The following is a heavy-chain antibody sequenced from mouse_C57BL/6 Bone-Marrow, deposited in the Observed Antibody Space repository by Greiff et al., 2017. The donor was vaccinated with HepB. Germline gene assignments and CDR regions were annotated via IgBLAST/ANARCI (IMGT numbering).Heavy chain of an antibody. CDR2: IDPSDSYT. J-gene: IGHJ4*01. Sequence: QVQLQQPGAELVRPGTSVKLSCKASGYTFTSYWMHWVKQRPGQGLEWIGVIDPSDSYTNYNQKFKGKVTLTVDTSSSTPYMPLNSLTSELSAVYYCARDELFYSNYPYAMDYWGQGTSVTVSS. CDR3: ARDELFYSNYPYAMDY. CDR1: GYTFTSYW. V-gene: IGHV1-59*01. D-gene: IGHD2-5*01.